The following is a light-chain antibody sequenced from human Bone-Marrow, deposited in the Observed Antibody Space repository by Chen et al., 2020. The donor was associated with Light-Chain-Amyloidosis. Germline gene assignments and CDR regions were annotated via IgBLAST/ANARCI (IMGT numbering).Light chain of an antibody. J-gene: IGLJ2*01. CDR1: NIGSKS. Sequence: SYVLTQPPSVSVAPGKTARITCGGNNIGSKSVHWYQQKPGQAPVLVIYYDSDRPSGIPERFSGSNSGNTAPLTISRVEAGDEADYYCQVWDSSSDHRVFGGGPKLTVL. CDR2: YDS. V-gene: IGLV3-21*04. CDR3: QVWDSSSDHRV.